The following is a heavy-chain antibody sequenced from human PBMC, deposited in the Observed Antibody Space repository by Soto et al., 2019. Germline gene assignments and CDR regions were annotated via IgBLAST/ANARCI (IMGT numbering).Heavy chain of an antibody. CDR3: TKGPNWNYYYYGVDV. Sequence: SETLSLTCTVSGDSVSNYYWSWIRQPAGRGLEWIGRVYSSGATNYNPSLNGRVTMSVDTSRNQFSLXLXSXTAADTAIYYCTKGPNWNYYYYGVDVWGQGTAVTVSS. CDR1: GDSVSNYY. CDR2: VYSSGAT. J-gene: IGHJ6*02. D-gene: IGHD1-20*01. V-gene: IGHV4-4*07.